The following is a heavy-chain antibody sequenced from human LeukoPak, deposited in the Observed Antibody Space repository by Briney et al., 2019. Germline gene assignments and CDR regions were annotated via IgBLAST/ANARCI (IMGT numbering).Heavy chain of an antibody. CDR2: ISSSSSYI. CDR1: GFTFSSYS. D-gene: IGHD5-12*01. J-gene: IGHJ4*02. CDR3: ARAQRSGYVFSHEPSHPSDY. V-gene: IGHV3-21*01. Sequence: GGSLRLSCAASGFTFSSYSMNWVRQAPGKGLEWVSSISSSSSYIYYADSVKGRFTISRDNAKNSLYLQMNSLRAEDTAVYYCARAQRSGYVFSHEPSHPSDYWGQGTLVTVSS.